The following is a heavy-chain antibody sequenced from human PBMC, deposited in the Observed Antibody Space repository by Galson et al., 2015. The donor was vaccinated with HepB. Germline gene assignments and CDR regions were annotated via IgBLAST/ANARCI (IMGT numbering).Heavy chain of an antibody. CDR3: ARDRVLRSLGYWYFDL. J-gene: IGHJ2*01. D-gene: IGHD4-17*01. CDR2: IWYDGSNK. V-gene: IGHV3-33*08. Sequence: SLRLSCAASGFTFSSYGMHWVRQAPGKGLEWVAVIWYDGSNKYYADSVKCRFTISRDNFKKMVYLQMNSLRAEDTAVYYCARDRVLRSLGYWYFDLWGRGTLVTVSS. CDR1: GFTFSSYG.